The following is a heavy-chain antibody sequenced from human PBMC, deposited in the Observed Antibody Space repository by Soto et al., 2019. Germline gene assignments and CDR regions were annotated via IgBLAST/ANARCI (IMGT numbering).Heavy chain of an antibody. D-gene: IGHD6-13*01. CDR2: ISGSGGGA. V-gene: IGHV3-23*01. Sequence: PGGSLRLSCAASGFTFSTYAMNWVRQPPGKGLEWVSTISGSGGGAYYADSVKGRFTISRDNSKNTLYLQMNSLRGEDTAVYYCAKEGASSWYFFDYWGQGTLVTVSS. J-gene: IGHJ4*02. CDR3: AKEGASSWYFFDY. CDR1: GFTFSTYA.